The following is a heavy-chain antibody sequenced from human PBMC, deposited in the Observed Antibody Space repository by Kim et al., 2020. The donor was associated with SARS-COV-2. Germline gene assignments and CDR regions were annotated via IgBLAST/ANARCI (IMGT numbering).Heavy chain of an antibody. CDR3: ARTPYYDFWSGYPASFDY. D-gene: IGHD3-3*01. CDR2: IYYSGST. Sequence: SETLSLTCTVSGGSISSSSYYWGWIRQPPGKGLEWIGSIYYSGSTYYNPSLKSRVTISVDTSKNQFSLKLSSVTAADTAVYYCARTPYYDFWSGYPASFDYWGQGTLVTVSS. CDR1: GGSISSSSYY. J-gene: IGHJ4*02. V-gene: IGHV4-39*01.